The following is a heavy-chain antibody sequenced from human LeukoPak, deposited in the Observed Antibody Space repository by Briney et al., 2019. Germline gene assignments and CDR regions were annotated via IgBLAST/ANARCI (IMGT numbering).Heavy chain of an antibody. V-gene: IGHV3-48*03. CDR1: GFTFSSYE. J-gene: IGHJ4*02. CDR3: ARGPEYSSGWCGGY. Sequence: GGTLRLSCAASGFTFSSYEMNWVRQAPGKGLEWISYISSSGSTIYYADSVKGRFTISRDNAKNSLYLQMNSLRAEDTAVYYCARGPEYSSGWCGGYWGQGALVTVSS. CDR2: ISSSGSTI. D-gene: IGHD6-19*01.